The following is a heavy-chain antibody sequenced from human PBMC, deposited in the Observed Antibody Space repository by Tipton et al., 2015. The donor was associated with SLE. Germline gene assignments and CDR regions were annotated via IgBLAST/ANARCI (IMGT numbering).Heavy chain of an antibody. Sequence: SLRLSCAASGFTFSSYSMNWVRQAPGKGLEWVSSISSSSSYIYYADSVKGRFTISRDNAKNSLYLQMNSLRAEDMALYYCARLGSSSWYYFDYWGQGTLVTVSS. J-gene: IGHJ4*02. V-gene: IGHV3-21*04. D-gene: IGHD6-13*01. CDR3: ARLGSSSWYYFDY. CDR1: GFTFSSYS. CDR2: ISSSSSYI.